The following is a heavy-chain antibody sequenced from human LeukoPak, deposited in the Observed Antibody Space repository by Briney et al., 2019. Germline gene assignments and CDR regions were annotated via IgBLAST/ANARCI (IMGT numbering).Heavy chain of an antibody. J-gene: IGHJ4*02. CDR2: IYYSGST. D-gene: IGHD1-26*01. CDR3: ARGEPGTPYYFDY. V-gene: IGHV4-59*01. CDR1: GGSISSYY. Sequence: SETLSLTCTVSGGSISSYYWSWIRQPPGKGPEWIGYIYYSGSTNYNPSLKSRVTISVDTSKNQFSLKLSSVTAADTAVYYCARGEPGTPYYFDYWGQGTLVTVSS.